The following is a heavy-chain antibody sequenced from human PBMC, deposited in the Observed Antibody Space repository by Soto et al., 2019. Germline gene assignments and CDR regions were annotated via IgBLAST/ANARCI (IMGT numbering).Heavy chain of an antibody. CDR3: ARGGGSPDY. CDR2: IYNSGST. J-gene: IGHJ4*02. CDR1: GGSISSHY. V-gene: IGHV4-59*11. D-gene: IGHD2-15*01. Sequence: QVQLQESGPGLVKPSETLSLTCTVFGGSISSHYWSWIRQPPGMGLEYIGYIYNSGSTNYNPSLKSRVTISVDTSKNQFSLKLSSVTAADTAVYFCARGGGSPDYWGQGTLVTVSS.